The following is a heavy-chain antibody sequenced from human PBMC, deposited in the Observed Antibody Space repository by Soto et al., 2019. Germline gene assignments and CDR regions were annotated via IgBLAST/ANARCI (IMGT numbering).Heavy chain of an antibody. Sequence: ASVKVSCKASGYTFTSYGISWVRQAPEQGLEWMGWISAYNGNTNYAQKLQGRVTMTTDTSTSTAYMELRSLRSDDTAVYYCARDQSYGDYVTNTLYYYYGMDVWGQGTTVTVSS. CDR3: ARDQSYGDYVTNTLYYYYGMDV. D-gene: IGHD4-17*01. CDR1: GYTFTSYG. V-gene: IGHV1-18*04. J-gene: IGHJ6*02. CDR2: ISAYNGNT.